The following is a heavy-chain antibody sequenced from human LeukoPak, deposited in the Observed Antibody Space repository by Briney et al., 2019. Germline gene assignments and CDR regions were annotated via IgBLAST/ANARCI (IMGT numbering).Heavy chain of an antibody. J-gene: IGHJ4*02. CDR3: ARGRELWFGEFYFDY. CDR1: GYTFTEYH. D-gene: IGHD3-10*01. V-gene: IGHV1-2*02. Sequence: ASVKVSCKASGYTFTEYHMHWVRQAPGQGLEWMGWTNPNSGGTNYAQKFQGRVTMTRDTSISTAYMELSRLRSDDTAVYYCARGRELWFGEFYFDYWGQGTLVTVSS. CDR2: TNPNSGGT.